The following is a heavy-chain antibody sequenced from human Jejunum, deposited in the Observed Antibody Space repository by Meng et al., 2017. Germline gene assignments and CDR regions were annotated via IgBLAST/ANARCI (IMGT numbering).Heavy chain of an antibody. CDR2: INSDGSIT. CDR1: GFTLTSYY. Sequence: GGSLRLSCAASGFTLTSYYMHWVRQAPGKGLVWVSAINSDGSITTYADSVKGRFTISRDNAKNTLYLQMYSLRGEDTAVYYCASQTNTGHWGQGALVTVSS. V-gene: IGHV3-74*03. CDR3: ASQTNTGH. D-gene: IGHD4-17*01. J-gene: IGHJ4*02.